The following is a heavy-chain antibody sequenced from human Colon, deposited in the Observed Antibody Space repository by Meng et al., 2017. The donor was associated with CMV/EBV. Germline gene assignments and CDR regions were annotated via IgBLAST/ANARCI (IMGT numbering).Heavy chain of an antibody. D-gene: IGHD1/OR15-1a*01. CDR2: IGAQTGNT. V-gene: IGHV1-18*01. CDR3: ARDWEAAWNTVITDY. Sequence: QVQVVQSGDEVKKHGASVKVSCKASGYRFSSYGFSWVRQAPGQGLEWMGWIGAQTGNTNYAQKFQDRVTMTTDMSTSTGYMELRSLRSDDTAVYYCARDWEAAWNTVITDYWGQGTLVTVSS. J-gene: IGHJ4*02. CDR1: GYRFSSYG.